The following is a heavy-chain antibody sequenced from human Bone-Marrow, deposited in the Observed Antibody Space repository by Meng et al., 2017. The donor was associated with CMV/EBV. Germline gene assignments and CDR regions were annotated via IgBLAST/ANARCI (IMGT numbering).Heavy chain of an antibody. CDR1: GGSFSGYC. CDR3: ARMAVVLLQPFDP. D-gene: IGHD2-15*01. CDR2: INHSGST. Sequence: SETLSLTCAVYGGSFSGYCWSWIRQPPGKGLEWIGEINHSGSTNYNASLKSRGTISVDTYKNQFSLKLSSVTAADTAVYYCARMAVVLLQPFDPWGQGPLVTVSS. J-gene: IGHJ5*02. V-gene: IGHV4-34*01.